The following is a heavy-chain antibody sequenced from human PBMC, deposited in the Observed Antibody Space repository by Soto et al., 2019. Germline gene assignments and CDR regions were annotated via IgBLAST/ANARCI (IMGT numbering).Heavy chain of an antibody. D-gene: IGHD3-16*01. CDR1: GFTFGDYA. Sequence: EVQLVESGGGLVQPGRSLRLSCTASGFTFGDYAMSWVRQAPGKGLEWVGFIRSKAYGGTTEYAASVKGRFTISRDDSKSIAYLQMNSLKTEDTAVYYCSGGGFDGDYTDYWGQGTLVTVSS. J-gene: IGHJ4*02. CDR3: SGGGFDGDYTDY. CDR2: IRSKAYGGTT. V-gene: IGHV3-49*04.